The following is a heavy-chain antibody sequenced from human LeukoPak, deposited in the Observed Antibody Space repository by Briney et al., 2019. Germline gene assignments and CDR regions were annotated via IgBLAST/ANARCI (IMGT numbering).Heavy chain of an antibody. CDR1: GYTFTSYG. CDR2: IIPIFGTA. D-gene: IGHD3-16*01. V-gene: IGHV1-69*13. CDR3: ARDLFAPNVGYYYYYMDV. Sequence: ASVKVSCKASGYTFTSYGISWVRQAPGQGLEWMGGIIPIFGTANYAQKFQGRVTITADESTSTAYMELSSLRSEDTAVYYCARDLFAPNVGYYYYYMDVWGKGTTVTVSS. J-gene: IGHJ6*03.